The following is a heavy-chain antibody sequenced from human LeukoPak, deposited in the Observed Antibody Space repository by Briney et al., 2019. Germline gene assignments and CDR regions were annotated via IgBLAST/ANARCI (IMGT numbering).Heavy chain of an antibody. V-gene: IGHV3-30*02. D-gene: IGHD1-26*01. CDR2: IRYDGSNK. Sequence: GGSLRLSCAASGFTFSTYGMHWVRQAPGKGLEWVAFIRYDGSNKYYTDSVKGRFTISRDNSKNTLYLQMNSLRAEDTAVYYCARGPAANSGNYYVGDYWGQGTLVTVSS. CDR3: ARGPAANSGNYYVGDY. CDR1: GFTFSTYG. J-gene: IGHJ4*02.